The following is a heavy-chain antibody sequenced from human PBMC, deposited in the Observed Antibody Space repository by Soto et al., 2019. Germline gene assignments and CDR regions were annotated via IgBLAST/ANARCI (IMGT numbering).Heavy chain of an antibody. CDR3: TSQDPVNVVENAAYDS. CDR2: TRSRSNNYAT. Sequence: EVQLVESGGGLVQPGGSLKLSCAASGFTFSDSAMHWVRRAPGKGLAWVGRTRSRSNNYATEYGASVKGRFTICRDASKKTVYLQITSLNTDDKAMYYCTSQDPVNVVENAAYDSWGQGTMVTVSS. D-gene: IGHD3-16*01. CDR1: GFTFSDSA. J-gene: IGHJ3*01. V-gene: IGHV3-73*01.